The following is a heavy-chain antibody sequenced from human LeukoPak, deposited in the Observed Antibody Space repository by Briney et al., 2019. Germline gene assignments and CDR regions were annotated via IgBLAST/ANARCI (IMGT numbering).Heavy chain of an antibody. J-gene: IGHJ4*02. V-gene: IGHV3-23*01. Sequence: GGSLRLSCAASGFTFSSYAMSWVRQAPGKGLEWVSSISGTGGSTHYADSVKGRFTISRDNSKNTLYLQMNSLRAGDTAVYYCAKSVVVITFRFDDWGQGALVTVSS. CDR3: AKSVVVITFRFDD. CDR2: ISGTGGST. CDR1: GFTFSSYA. D-gene: IGHD2-15*01.